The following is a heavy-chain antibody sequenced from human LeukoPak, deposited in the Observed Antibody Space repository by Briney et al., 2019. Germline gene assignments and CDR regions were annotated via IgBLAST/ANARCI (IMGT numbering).Heavy chain of an antibody. J-gene: IGHJ5*02. CDR3: ASGSCSTSCYHLDWFDP. Sequence: SVKVSCKASGGTFSSYAISWVRQALGQGLEWMGRIIPIFGIANYAQKFQGRVTITADKSTSTAYMELSSLRSEDTAVYYCASGSCSTSCYHLDWFDPWGQGTLVTVSS. CDR2: IIPIFGIA. CDR1: GGTFSSYA. V-gene: IGHV1-69*04. D-gene: IGHD2-2*01.